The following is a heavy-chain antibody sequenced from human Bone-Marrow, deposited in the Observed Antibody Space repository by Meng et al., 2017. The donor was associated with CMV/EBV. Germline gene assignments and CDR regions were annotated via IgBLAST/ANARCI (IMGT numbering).Heavy chain of an antibody. D-gene: IGHD3-3*01. Sequence: KVSCKGSGYSFTSYWIGWARQMPGKGLEWMGIIYPGDSDTRYSPSFQGQVTISADKSISTAYLQWSSLKASDTAMYYCARHHLPYYDFWSGYYRGLGFDPWGQGTLVTVSS. CDR1: GYSFTSYW. V-gene: IGHV5-51*01. J-gene: IGHJ5*02. CDR3: ARHHLPYYDFWSGYYRGLGFDP. CDR2: IYPGDSDT.